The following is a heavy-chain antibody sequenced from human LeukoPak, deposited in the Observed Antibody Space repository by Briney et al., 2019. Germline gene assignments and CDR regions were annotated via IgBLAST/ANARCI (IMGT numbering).Heavy chain of an antibody. CDR2: INPSGGSA. CDR1: GYTFTSYY. V-gene: IGHV1-46*01. Sequence: ASVKVSCKASGYTFTSYYMHWVRQAPGQGLEWMGIINPSGGSASYAQKFQGRVTMTRDMSTSTVYMELSSLRSEDTAVYYCAREGSEKAFDIWGQGTMVTVSS. CDR3: AREGSEKAFDI. D-gene: IGHD2-15*01. J-gene: IGHJ3*02.